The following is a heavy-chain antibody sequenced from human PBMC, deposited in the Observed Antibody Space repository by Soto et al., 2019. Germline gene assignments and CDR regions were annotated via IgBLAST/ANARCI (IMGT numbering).Heavy chain of an antibody. D-gene: IGHD3-22*01. CDR2: IIPVFGKA. CDR3: ARWGQIGIGVVPRFDY. V-gene: IGHV1-69*01. J-gene: IGHJ4*02. Sequence: QVQLVQSGAGVKQPGSSLRVSCTASGGTFSSYAIHWVRQAPGQGLEWMGGIIPVFGKANYAQKFQGRVTITADESTSTAYVELSSLRSEDTAVDYCARWGQIGIGVVPRFDYWGQGTLVTVSS. CDR1: GGTFSSYA.